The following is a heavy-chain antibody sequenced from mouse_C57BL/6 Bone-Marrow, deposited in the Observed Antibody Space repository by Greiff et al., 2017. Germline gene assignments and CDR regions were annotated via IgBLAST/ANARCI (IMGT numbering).Heavy chain of an antibody. Sequence: EVKLMESGGGLVKPGGSLKLSCAASGFTFSSYAMSWVRQTPEKRLEWVATISDGGSYTYYPDNVKGRFTLSRDNAKNNLYLQMSHLKSEDTAMYYCARDGYFFAYWGQGTLVTVSA. V-gene: IGHV5-4*01. CDR3: ARDGYFFAY. CDR1: GFTFSSYA. J-gene: IGHJ3*01. CDR2: ISDGGSYT. D-gene: IGHD2-3*01.